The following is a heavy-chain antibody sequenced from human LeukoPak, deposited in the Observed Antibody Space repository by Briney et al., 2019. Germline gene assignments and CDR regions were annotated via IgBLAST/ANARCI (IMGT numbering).Heavy chain of an antibody. Sequence: PSETLSLTCAVYGGSFSGYYWNWIRQPPGKGLEWIGEINHSGSTNYNPSLKSRVTISVDTSKNQFSLKLSSVTAADTAVYYCAREYSSSSGKTFDIWGQGTMVTVSS. J-gene: IGHJ3*02. D-gene: IGHD6-6*01. CDR2: INHSGST. V-gene: IGHV4-34*01. CDR1: GGSFSGYY. CDR3: AREYSSSSGKTFDI.